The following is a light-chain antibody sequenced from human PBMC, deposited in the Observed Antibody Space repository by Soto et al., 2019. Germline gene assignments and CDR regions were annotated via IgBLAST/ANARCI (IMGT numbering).Light chain of an antibody. Sequence: DIHMTQSPTSLSASVGDRVTITCRASQGIRNFVAWYQQKPGKAPKLLIYAASTLQSGVPSRFSVSGSGTDINLTINSLQPEDGATCSCQTYSSVPVFGPGTKVEIK. V-gene: IGKV1-27*01. J-gene: IGKJ3*01. CDR3: QTYSSVPV. CDR1: QGIRNF. CDR2: AAS.